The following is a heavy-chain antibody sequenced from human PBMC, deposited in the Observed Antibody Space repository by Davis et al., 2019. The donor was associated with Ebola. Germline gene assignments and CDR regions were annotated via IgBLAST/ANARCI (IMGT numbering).Heavy chain of an antibody. CDR1: GFTFRSYA. CDR3: AGGSSSSWSLYGY. V-gene: IGHV3-23*01. J-gene: IGHJ4*02. CDR2: VSGSGDNT. Sequence: GGPLRLSCAASGFTFRSYAMNWVRQAPGKGLEWVSTVSGSGDNTYYADSVKGRFSISRDNSKNTLYLQMNSLRAEDTAVYYCAGGSSSSWSLYGYWGQGTLVTVSS. D-gene: IGHD6-13*01.